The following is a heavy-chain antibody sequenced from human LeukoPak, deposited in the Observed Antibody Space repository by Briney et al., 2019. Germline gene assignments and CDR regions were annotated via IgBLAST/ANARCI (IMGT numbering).Heavy chain of an antibody. CDR3: ARLPITIFGVVYQNYFDY. CDR2: INHSGST. D-gene: IGHD3-3*01. V-gene: IGHV4-34*01. CDR1: GGSFSGYY. J-gene: IGHJ4*02. Sequence: SETLSLTCAVYGGSFSGYYWSWIRQPPGKGLEWIGEINHSGSTNYNPSLKSRVTISVDTSKNQFSLKLSSVTAADTAVYYCARLPITIFGVVYQNYFDYWGQGTLVTVFS.